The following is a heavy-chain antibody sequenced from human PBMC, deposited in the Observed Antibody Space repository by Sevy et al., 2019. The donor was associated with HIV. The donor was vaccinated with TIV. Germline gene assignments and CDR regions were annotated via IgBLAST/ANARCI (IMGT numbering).Heavy chain of an antibody. CDR1: GFTFSSYS. Sequence: GGSLRLSCAASGFTFSSYSMNWVHQAPGKGLEWVSSISSNSSYIYYADSVKGRFTISRDNAKNSLYLQMNSLRAEDTAVYYFATGKVNYYDSSFARVWGQGTLVTVSS. D-gene: IGHD3-22*01. V-gene: IGHV3-21*01. J-gene: IGHJ4*02. CDR2: ISSNSSYI. CDR3: ATGKVNYYDSSFARV.